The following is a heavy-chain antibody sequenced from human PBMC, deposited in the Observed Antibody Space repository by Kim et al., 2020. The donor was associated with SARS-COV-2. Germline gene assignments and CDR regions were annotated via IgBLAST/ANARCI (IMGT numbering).Heavy chain of an antibody. CDR3: AREPPSYYYDSSGYPPATPPPWS. Sequence: SETLSLTCTVSGGSISSGGYYWSWIRQHPGKGLEWIGYIYYSGSTYYNPSLKSRVTISVDTSKNQFSLKLSSVTAADTAVYYCAREPPSYYYDSSGYPPATPPPWSWGQGTLVTVSS. J-gene: IGHJ5*02. CDR1: GGSISSGGYY. CDR2: IYYSGST. D-gene: IGHD3-22*01. V-gene: IGHV4-31*03.